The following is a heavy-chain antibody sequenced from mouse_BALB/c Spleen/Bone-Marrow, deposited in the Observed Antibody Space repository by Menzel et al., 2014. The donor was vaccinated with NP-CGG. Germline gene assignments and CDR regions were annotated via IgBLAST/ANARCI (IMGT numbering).Heavy chain of an antibody. J-gene: IGHJ2*01. CDR2: ISYDGSN. V-gene: IGHV3-6*02. CDR1: GYSITSGYY. CDR3: ARDYYFGSGYFDF. Sequence: EVQRVESGPGLVKPSQSLSLTCSVTGYSITSGYYWNWIRQFPGKKLEWMGHISYDGSNNYNPSLKNRISITRDTSKNQFFLKLKSVTSGDTATYFCARDYYFGSGYFDFWGQGTTLTVSS. D-gene: IGHD1-1*01.